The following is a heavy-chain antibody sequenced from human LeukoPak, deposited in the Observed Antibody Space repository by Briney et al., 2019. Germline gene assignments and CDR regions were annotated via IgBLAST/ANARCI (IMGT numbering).Heavy chain of an antibody. Sequence: SETLSLTCTVSGGSISSGSYYWSWIRQPAGKGLEWIGRIYTSGSTNYNPSLKSRVTISVDTSKNQFSLKLSSVTVADTAVYYCARDRDYDILTGAYYYMDVWGKGTTVTISS. CDR1: GGSISSGSYY. J-gene: IGHJ6*03. CDR3: ARDRDYDILTGAYYYMDV. CDR2: IYTSGST. D-gene: IGHD3-9*01. V-gene: IGHV4-61*02.